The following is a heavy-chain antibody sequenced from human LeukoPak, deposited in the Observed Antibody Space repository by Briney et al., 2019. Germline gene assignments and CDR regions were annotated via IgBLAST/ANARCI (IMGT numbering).Heavy chain of an antibody. CDR3: ARVVYDPPSPFDY. Sequence: GGSLRLSCAASGFTFSSYSMNWVRQAPGKGLEWVSSISSSSSYIYYADSVKGRFTISRDNAKNSLYLQMNSLRAEDTAVYYCARVVYDPPSPFDYWGQGTLVTVSS. J-gene: IGHJ4*02. CDR2: ISSSSSYI. D-gene: IGHD5/OR15-5a*01. CDR1: GFTFSSYS. V-gene: IGHV3-21*01.